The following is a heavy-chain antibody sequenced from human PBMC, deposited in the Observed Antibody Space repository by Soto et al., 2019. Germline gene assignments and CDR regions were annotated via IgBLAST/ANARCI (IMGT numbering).Heavy chain of an antibody. CDR3: ARYDFWSGYLPHY. D-gene: IGHD3-3*01. V-gene: IGHV4-59*08. J-gene: IGHJ4*02. Sequence: SETLSLTCTVSGGSISSYYWSWFRQPPGKGLEWIGYIYYSGSTNYNPSLKSRVTISVDTSKNQFSLKLSSVTAADTAVYYCARYDFWSGYLPHYWGQGTLVTVSS. CDR2: IYYSGST. CDR1: GGSISSYY.